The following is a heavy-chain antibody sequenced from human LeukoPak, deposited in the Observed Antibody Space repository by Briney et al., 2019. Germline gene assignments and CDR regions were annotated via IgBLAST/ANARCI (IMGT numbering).Heavy chain of an antibody. D-gene: IGHD6-19*01. CDR1: GGSFSGCY. Sequence: ETLSLTCAVYGGSFSGCYWSWIRQPPGKGLEWIGEINHSGSTNYNPSLKSRVTISVDTSKNQFSLKLSSVTAADTAVYYCARWKAVAGTGYYYYGMDVWGQGTTITVSS. CDR2: INHSGST. J-gene: IGHJ6*02. V-gene: IGHV4-34*01. CDR3: ARWKAVAGTGYYYYGMDV.